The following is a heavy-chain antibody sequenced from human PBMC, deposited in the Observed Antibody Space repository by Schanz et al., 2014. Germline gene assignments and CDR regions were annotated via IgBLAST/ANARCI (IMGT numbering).Heavy chain of an antibody. CDR3: AKSLESCPGGRCSRGYFDY. Sequence: EVQLLESGGGLVQPGGSLRLSCAASGFTFSSYAMSWVRQAPGKGLEWVSAISGSGDTAYYADSVKGRFTISRDNFKGALYLQMSSLRAEDTAVYYCAKSLESCPGGRCSRGYFDYWGQGTLVTVSS. CDR2: ISGSGDTA. D-gene: IGHD2-8*02. CDR1: GFTFSSYA. J-gene: IGHJ4*02. V-gene: IGHV3-23*01.